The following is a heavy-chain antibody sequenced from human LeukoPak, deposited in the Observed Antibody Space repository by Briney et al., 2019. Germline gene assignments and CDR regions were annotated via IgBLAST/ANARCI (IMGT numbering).Heavy chain of an antibody. Sequence: GGSLRLSCAASGFTFSSYSMNWVRQAPGKGLEWVSSISSSSSYIYYADSVKGRFTISRDSAKNSLYLQMNSLRAEDTAVYYCARISSSDPFDYWGQGTLVTVSS. J-gene: IGHJ4*02. V-gene: IGHV3-21*01. CDR3: ARISSSDPFDY. CDR1: GFTFSSYS. D-gene: IGHD2-15*01. CDR2: ISSSSSYI.